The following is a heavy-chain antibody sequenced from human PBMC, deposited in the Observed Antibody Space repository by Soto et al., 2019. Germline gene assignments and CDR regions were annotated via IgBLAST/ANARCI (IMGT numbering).Heavy chain of an antibody. CDR2: INAANGDT. CDR1: GYTFSTFP. J-gene: IGHJ4*02. D-gene: IGHD3-10*01. CDR3: ARKDYYGSGSYKFDY. Sequence: ASVKVSCKASGYTFSTFPMHWVRQAPGQNLEWMGWINAANGDTGYSQNFQGRVTITRDTSASTAYMELSGLRSEDTAVYFCARKDYYGSGSYKFDYWGEGTLVTVSS. V-gene: IGHV1-3*01.